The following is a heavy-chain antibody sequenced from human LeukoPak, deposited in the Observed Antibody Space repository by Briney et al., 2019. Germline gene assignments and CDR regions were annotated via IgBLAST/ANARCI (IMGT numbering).Heavy chain of an antibody. Sequence: GGSLRLSCAASGFTFRTYAMTCVRQAPGKGLEWVSSITGNGGSTYYADSVKGRFTISRDNPTNTLYLQMNSLRVEDTAVYYCAKFSPSNLDYWGQGTLVTVSS. CDR1: GFTFRTYA. CDR3: AKFSPSNLDY. J-gene: IGHJ4*02. D-gene: IGHD2-2*01. CDR2: ITGNGGST. V-gene: IGHV3-23*01.